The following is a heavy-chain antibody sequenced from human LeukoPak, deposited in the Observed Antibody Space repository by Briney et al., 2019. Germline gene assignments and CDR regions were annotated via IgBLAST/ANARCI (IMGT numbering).Heavy chain of an antibody. J-gene: IGHJ4*02. CDR1: GYTFTGYY. CDR2: INPNSGGT. Sequence: GASVKVSCKASGYTFTGYYMHWVRQAPGPGLEWMGWINPNSGGTNYAQKFQGRVTMTRDTSISTAYMELSRLRSDDTAVYYCARANPLTIFGVVNFDYWGQGTLVTVSS. V-gene: IGHV1-2*02. CDR3: ARANPLTIFGVVNFDY. D-gene: IGHD3-3*01.